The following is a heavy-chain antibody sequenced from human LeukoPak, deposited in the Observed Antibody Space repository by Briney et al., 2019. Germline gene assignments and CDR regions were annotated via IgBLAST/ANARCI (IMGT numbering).Heavy chain of an antibody. J-gene: IGHJ4*02. CDR1: GGSISSSSYY. CDR2: IYYSGST. Sequence: SETLSLTCTVSGGSISSSSYYWGWIRQPPGKGLEWIGYIYYSGSTNYNPSLKSRVTISVDTSKNQFSLKLSSVTAADTAVYYCAREGGPYRPLDYSGQGTLVTVAS. V-gene: IGHV4-61*01. CDR3: AREGGPYRPLDY.